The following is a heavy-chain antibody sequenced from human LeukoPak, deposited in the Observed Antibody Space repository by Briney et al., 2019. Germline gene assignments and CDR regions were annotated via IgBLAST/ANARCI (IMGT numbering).Heavy chain of an antibody. V-gene: IGHV3-23*01. D-gene: IGHD3-3*01. J-gene: IGHJ4*02. Sequence: GGSLRLSCAASGFTFSSYAMSWVRQAPGKGLEWVSDISGSGGSTYYADSVKGRFTISRDNSKNTLYLQMNSLRAEDTAVYYCAKGPFSGVVISADLYYFDYWGQGTLVTVSS. CDR2: ISGSGGST. CDR3: AKGPFSGVVISADLYYFDY. CDR1: GFTFSSYA.